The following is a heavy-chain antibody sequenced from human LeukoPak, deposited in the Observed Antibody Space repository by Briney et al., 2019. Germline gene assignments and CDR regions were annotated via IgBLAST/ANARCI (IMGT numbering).Heavy chain of an antibody. CDR2: INYGGTT. J-gene: IGHJ4*02. CDR3: ARYVVSGSGRYYFDY. D-gene: IGHD3-10*01. CDR1: GGSISSSNYY. V-gene: IGHV4-39*01. Sequence: TSEPLSLTCTVSGGSISSSNYYWSWIRQPPGRELEWIASINYGGTTYPTPSLKSRVTISVDTSKNQFSLRLSSVTAADTAVYLCARYVVSGSGRYYFDYWGQGSLVTVSS.